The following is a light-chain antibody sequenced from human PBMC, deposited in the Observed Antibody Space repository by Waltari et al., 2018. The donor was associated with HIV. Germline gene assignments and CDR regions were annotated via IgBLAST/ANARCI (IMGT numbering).Light chain of an antibody. J-gene: IGKJ1*01. V-gene: IGKV1-39*01. CDR1: QKIGTY. CDR3: EQSYDFPRT. CDR2: SAS. Sequence: DIQMTQSPRSLSASVGGTVTFTCRSSQKIGTYVIWYQHISGRPPRLLIFSASSLQRGTSARFSARGSGTDFTLTINNVQSEDFATYYCEQSYDFPRTFGQGTTVE.